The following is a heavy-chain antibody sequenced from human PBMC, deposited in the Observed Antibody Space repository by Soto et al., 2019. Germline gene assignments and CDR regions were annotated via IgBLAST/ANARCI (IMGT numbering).Heavy chain of an antibody. CDR3: ARFRYTKKHFDY. J-gene: IGHJ4*02. CDR1: GFTFSDYY. CDR2: ISSSSSYT. Sequence: PGGSLRLSCAASGFTFSDYYMSWIRQAPGKGLEWVSYISSSSSYTNYADSVKGRFTISRDNAKNSLYLQMNSLRAEDTAVYYCARFRYTKKHFDYWGQGTPVTVSS. V-gene: IGHV3-11*06. D-gene: IGHD2-2*02.